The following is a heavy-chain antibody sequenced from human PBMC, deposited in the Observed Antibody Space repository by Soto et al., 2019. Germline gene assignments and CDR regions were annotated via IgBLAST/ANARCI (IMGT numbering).Heavy chain of an antibody. CDR2: ISDDGSDK. V-gene: IGHV3-30*18. D-gene: IGHD3-3*01. CDR3: AKTLRFLELALDYYYGMDV. Sequence: PGGSLRLSCVASGFSFNRDGIHSVRQAPGKGLGWVALISDDGSDKDYADSVKGRFTISRDNSKNTLYLQMNSLRPEDTAVYYCAKTLRFLELALDYYYGMDVWGQGTTVTVSS. J-gene: IGHJ6*02. CDR1: GFSFNRDG.